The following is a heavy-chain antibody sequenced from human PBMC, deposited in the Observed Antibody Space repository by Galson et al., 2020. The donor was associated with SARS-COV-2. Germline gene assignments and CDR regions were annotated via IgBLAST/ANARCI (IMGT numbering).Heavy chain of an antibody. CDR1: GGSFSGYY. CDR3: ARGVPGY. Sequence: SETLSLTCAVYGGSFSGYYWSWIRQPPGKGLEWIGEINHSGSTNYNPSLKSRVTISIDASKNQFSLRLTSVTAADTAVYYCARGVPGYWGQGALVTVSA. J-gene: IGHJ4*02. V-gene: IGHV4-34*01. CDR2: INHSGST. D-gene: IGHD3-10*01.